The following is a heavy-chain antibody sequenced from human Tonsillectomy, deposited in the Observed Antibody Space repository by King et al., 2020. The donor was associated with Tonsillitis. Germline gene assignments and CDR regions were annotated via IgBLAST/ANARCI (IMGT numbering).Heavy chain of an antibody. Sequence: VQVVESGGAFVQPGGSLRLSCAASQFTFSRFGMTWVRQAPGKGLEWVAAINGRGDTTYYAESVKGRFTVSRDNSMNTMYVEMNSLRVQDTAVYYCAKGLDVWGPYGLDVWGQGTTVTVAS. J-gene: IGHJ6*02. CDR3: AKGLDVWGPYGLDV. CDR1: QFTFSRFG. V-gene: IGHV3-23*04. CDR2: INGRGDTT. D-gene: IGHD7-27*01.